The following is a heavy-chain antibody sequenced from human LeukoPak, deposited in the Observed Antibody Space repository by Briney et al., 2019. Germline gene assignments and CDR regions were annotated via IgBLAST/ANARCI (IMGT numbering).Heavy chain of an antibody. CDR3: AKHRYSSSTNYYFDS. V-gene: IGHV4-4*07. D-gene: IGHD6-6*01. CDR2: INTSGST. CDR1: GGSITTYY. J-gene: IGHJ4*02. Sequence: PSETLSLTCSVSGGSITTYYWSWIRQPAGKGLEWIWRINTSGSTNHNPSLKSRVTMSVDTSKNQFSLKLSSVTAADTAVYYCAKHRYSSSTNYYFDSWGQGTLVTVSS.